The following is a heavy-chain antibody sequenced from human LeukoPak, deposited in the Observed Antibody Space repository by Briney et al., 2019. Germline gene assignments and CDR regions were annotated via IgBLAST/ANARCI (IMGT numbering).Heavy chain of an antibody. J-gene: IGHJ4*02. CDR2: ISGSGGST. D-gene: IGHD6-13*01. V-gene: IGHV3-23*01. CDR1: GFTFSSYG. Sequence: PGGSLRLSCAASGFTFSSYGMHWVRQAPGKGLEWVSAISGSGGSTYYADSVKGRFTISRDNSKNTLYLQMNSLRAEDTAVYYCAKDLRQQLIFDYWGQGTLVTVSS. CDR3: AKDLRQQLIFDY.